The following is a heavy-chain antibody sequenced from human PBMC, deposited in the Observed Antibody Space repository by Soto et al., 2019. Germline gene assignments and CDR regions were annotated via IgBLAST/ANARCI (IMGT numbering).Heavy chain of an antibody. CDR2: IYYSGST. Sequence: SETLSLTCTVSGGSISSSSYYWGWIRQPPGKGLEWIGSIYYSGSTYYNPSLKSRVTISVDTSKNQFSLKLSSVTAADTAVYYCEEDESWGCYSFDVWGQGTLVTVSS. D-gene: IGHD2-15*01. V-gene: IGHV4-39*01. CDR1: GGSISSSSYY. CDR3: EEDESWGCYSFDV. J-gene: IGHJ4*02.